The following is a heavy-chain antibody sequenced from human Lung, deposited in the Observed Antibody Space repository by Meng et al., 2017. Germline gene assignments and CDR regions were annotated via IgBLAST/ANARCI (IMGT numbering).Heavy chain of an antibody. CDR1: GVSFSGYY. Sequence: QVPLQQWGAGLLKPSETLSLTCAVYGVSFSGYYWSWIRQPPGKGLEWIGEINHSGSTNYNPSLKSRVTISVDTSKNQFSLKLSSVTAADTAVYYCARPKQANWYFDLWGRGTLVTVSS. V-gene: IGHV4-34*01. D-gene: IGHD1/OR15-1a*01. J-gene: IGHJ2*01. CDR3: ARPKQANWYFDL. CDR2: INHSGST.